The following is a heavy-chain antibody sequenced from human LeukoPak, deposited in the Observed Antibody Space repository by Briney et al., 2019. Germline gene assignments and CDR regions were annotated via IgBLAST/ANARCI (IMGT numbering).Heavy chain of an antibody. CDR1: GYTFTGYY. V-gene: IGHV1-2*02. CDR2: NNPNSGGT. CDR3: ARPYCTNGVCYSFDY. Sequence: ASVKVSCKASGYTFTGYYMHWVRQAPGQGLEWMGWNNPNSGGTNYAQKFQGRVTMTRDTSISTAYMELSRLRSDDTAVYYCARPYCTNGVCYSFDYWGQGTLVTVSS. D-gene: IGHD2-8*01. J-gene: IGHJ4*02.